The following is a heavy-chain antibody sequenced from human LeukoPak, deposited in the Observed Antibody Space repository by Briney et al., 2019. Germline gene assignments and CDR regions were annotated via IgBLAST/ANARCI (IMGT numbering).Heavy chain of an antibody. J-gene: IGHJ6*04. V-gene: IGHV4-38-2*02. Sequence: GSLRLSCTASGFTFSNAWMSWVRQAPGKGLEWIGNIYHNGSTDYNPSLKSRVTISVDTSKNQFSLKLSSVTAADTAVYYCARGTRWVDVWGKGTTVTVSS. CDR3: ARGTRWVDV. CDR1: GFTFSNAW. CDR2: IYHNGST. D-gene: IGHD3-3*01.